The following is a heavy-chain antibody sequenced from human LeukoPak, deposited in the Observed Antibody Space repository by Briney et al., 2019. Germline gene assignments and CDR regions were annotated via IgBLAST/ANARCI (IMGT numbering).Heavy chain of an antibody. J-gene: IGHJ6*03. CDR2: IYTSGST. V-gene: IGHV4-61*02. CDR3: ARDTQWFGGPGYYMDV. Sequence: SETLSLTCTVSGGSISSGSYYWSWIRQPAGKGLEWIGRIYTSGSTNYNPSLKSRVTISVDTSKNQFSLKLSSVTAADTAVYYCARDTQWFGGPGYYMDVWGKGTTVTVSS. D-gene: IGHD3-10*01. CDR1: GGSISSGSYY.